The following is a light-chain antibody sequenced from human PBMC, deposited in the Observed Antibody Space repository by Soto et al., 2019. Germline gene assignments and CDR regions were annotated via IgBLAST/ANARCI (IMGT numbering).Light chain of an antibody. CDR1: QSLVHIDGNTY. CDR3: LQATQSYP. CDR2: KIS. Sequence: DIVLTQTRLSSPVTLGQPASISCRSSQSLVHIDGNTYFNWLQQRPGQPPRLLIYKISNRFPGVPDRLSGSGAGTDFTLKISRVEAEDVRIYYCLQATQSYPFGQGTRLEIK. J-gene: IGKJ2*01. V-gene: IGKV2-24*01.